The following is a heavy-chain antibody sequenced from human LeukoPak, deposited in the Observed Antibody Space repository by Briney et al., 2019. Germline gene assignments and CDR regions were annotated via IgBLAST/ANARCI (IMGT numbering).Heavy chain of an antibody. Sequence: PGGSLRLSCAASGFPFSDSAMHWVRPASGKGLEWVGRIRSKANGYATAYAASVKGRFTISRDDSKNTAYLQMNSLKTEDTAVYYCTSNGVYSSSSGPDYWGQGALVTVSS. V-gene: IGHV3-73*01. CDR1: GFPFSDSA. D-gene: IGHD6-6*01. CDR2: IRSKANGYAT. J-gene: IGHJ4*02. CDR3: TSNGVYSSSSGPDY.